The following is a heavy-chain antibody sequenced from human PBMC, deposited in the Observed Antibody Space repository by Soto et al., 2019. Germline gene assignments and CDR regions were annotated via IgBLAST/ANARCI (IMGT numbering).Heavy chain of an antibody. CDR2: IYYSGST. D-gene: IGHD3-22*01. V-gene: IGHV4-59*01. J-gene: IGHJ4*02. CDR1: CGSIISYY. CDR3: AGSFIYYDSSGYWSSFDY. Sequence: SETLSFTCTFSCGSIISYYWSWIRQPPGKELEWIGYIYYSGSTNYNPSLKSRVTISVDTSKNHFSLKLSSVTAADTAVYYCAGSFIYYDSSGYWSSFDYWGQGTLVTVSS.